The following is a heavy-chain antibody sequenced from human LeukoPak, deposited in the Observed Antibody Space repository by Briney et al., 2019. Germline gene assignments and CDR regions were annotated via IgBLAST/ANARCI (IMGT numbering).Heavy chain of an antibody. V-gene: IGHV1-2*02. Sequence: ASVKVSCKASGYTFTGYYMHWVRQAPGQGLEWMGWINPNSGGTNYAQKFRGRVTMTRDTSISTAYMELSSLRSEDTAVYYCARDGRPYYYDSSGYGAFDIWGQGTMVTVSS. CDR2: INPNSGGT. D-gene: IGHD3-22*01. CDR3: ARDGRPYYYDSSGYGAFDI. CDR1: GYTFTGYY. J-gene: IGHJ3*02.